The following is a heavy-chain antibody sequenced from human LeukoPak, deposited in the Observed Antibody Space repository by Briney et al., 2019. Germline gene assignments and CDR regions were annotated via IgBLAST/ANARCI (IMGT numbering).Heavy chain of an antibody. CDR2: ISSSRSNI. V-gene: IGHV3-21*01. J-gene: IGHJ6*03. CDR1: GFTSSRYS. Sequence: PGGSLRPSCAASGFTSSRYSMNWLRRAPGKGMGWVSSISSSRSNIYSADSVKGRFSISRDNAKNSLYLQMNSLRAEDTAVYYCARGCGGDCYYYMDVRGKGTTVIVSS. D-gene: IGHD2-21*01. CDR3: ARGCGGDCYYYMDV.